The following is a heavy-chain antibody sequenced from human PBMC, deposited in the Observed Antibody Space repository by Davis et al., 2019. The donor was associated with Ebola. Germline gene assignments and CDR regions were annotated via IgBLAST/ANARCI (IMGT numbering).Heavy chain of an antibody. D-gene: IGHD6-19*01. CDR3: ARVRSSGWSQGVFDP. CDR1: GGSISSYY. V-gene: IGHV4-59*01. CDR2: IYYSGTT. Sequence: SETLSLTCTVSGGSISSYYWSWIRQPPGKGLEWIGDIYYSGTTKYNPSLKSRVTISVDTSKNQFSLKLSSVTTADTAMYFCARVRSSGWSQGVFDPWGQGTLVTVSS. J-gene: IGHJ5*02.